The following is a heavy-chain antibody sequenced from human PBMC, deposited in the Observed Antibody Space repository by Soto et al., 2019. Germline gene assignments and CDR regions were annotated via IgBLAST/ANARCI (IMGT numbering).Heavy chain of an antibody. V-gene: IGHV3-48*02. J-gene: IGHJ4*02. CDR1: VFTFSTFH. D-gene: IGHD2-2*02. CDR3: ARATIPNTGHDFDL. CDR2: ISTRSTTI. Sequence: VGSLRLSCASSVFTFSTFHMNCVRQSPGKGLEWVSHISTRSTTIYYADSVKGRFTISRDNAMNSLYLHMNSLRDEDTAVYYCARATIPNTGHDFDLWGQGALVTVSS.